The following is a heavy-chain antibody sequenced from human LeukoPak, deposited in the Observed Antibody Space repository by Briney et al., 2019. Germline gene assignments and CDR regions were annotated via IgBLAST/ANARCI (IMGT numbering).Heavy chain of an antibody. CDR1: GFTFSSYA. V-gene: IGHV3-23*01. J-gene: IGHJ4*02. D-gene: IGHD5-24*01. CDR3: AKDSSYNPNPYYFDY. CDR2: ISGSGGST. Sequence: GGSLRLSCAASGFTFSSYAMSWVRQAPGKGLEWVSAISGSGGSTYYADSVKGRFTISRDISKNTLYLQMNSLRAEDTAVYYCAKDSSYNPNPYYFDYWGQGTLVTVSS.